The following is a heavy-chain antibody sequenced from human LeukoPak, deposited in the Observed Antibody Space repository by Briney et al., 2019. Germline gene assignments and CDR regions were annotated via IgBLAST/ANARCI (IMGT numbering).Heavy chain of an antibody. CDR3: ARTLVVINDAFDI. CDR2: IIPIFGTA. J-gene: IGHJ3*02. Sequence: SVKVSCKASGGTFSSYAISWVRQAPGQGLEWMGGIIPIFGTANYAQKFQGRVTITADESTSTAYMERSSLRSEDTAVYYCARTLVVINDAFDIWGQGTMVTVSS. V-gene: IGHV1-69*13. D-gene: IGHD3-22*01. CDR1: GGTFSSYA.